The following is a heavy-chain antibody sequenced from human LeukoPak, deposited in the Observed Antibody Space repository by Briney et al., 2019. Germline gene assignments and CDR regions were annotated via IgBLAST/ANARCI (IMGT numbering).Heavy chain of an antibody. D-gene: IGHD6-19*01. V-gene: IGHV3-33*01. Sequence: GRSLRLSCAASGFTFSSYGMHGVRQAPGKGLEWVAVIWYDRNTKYYADSVKGRLTISRDNFKNTLYLQMNSLRAEDTAVYYCARSGWYDSYYSDSWGQGTLVTVSS. J-gene: IGHJ4*02. CDR3: ARSGWYDSYYSDS. CDR2: IWYDRNTK. CDR1: GFTFSSYG.